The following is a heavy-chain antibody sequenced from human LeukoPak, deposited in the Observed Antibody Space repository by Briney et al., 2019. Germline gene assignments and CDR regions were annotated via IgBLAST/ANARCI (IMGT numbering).Heavy chain of an antibody. V-gene: IGHV4-59*08. CDR2: IHYSGST. J-gene: IGHJ4*02. CDR1: GGSISSYY. D-gene: IGHD3-22*01. Sequence: SETLSLTCTVSGGSISSYYWTWIRQPPGKGLEWIGYIHYSGSTNYNPYLKSRVTISVDTSKNQFSLKLSSVTAADTAVYYCARSYYYDSSGYYAPVPVFDYWGQGTLVTVSS. CDR3: ARSYYYDSSGYYAPVPVFDY.